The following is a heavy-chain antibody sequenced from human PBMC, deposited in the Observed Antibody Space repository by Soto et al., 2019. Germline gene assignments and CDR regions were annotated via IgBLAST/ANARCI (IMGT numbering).Heavy chain of an antibody. CDR3: IEDGSSGWPYYYGMDV. J-gene: IGHJ6*02. D-gene: IGHD6-19*01. Sequence: PGGSLRLSCAASGFTFSSYGMHWVRQAPGKGLEWVAVISFDGSNRYYADSVKGRFTISRNNSKNTVYLQMSSLRAEDTAVYYCIEDGSSGWPYYYGMDVWGRGTTVTVSS. CDR2: ISFDGSNR. V-gene: IGHV3-30*03. CDR1: GFTFSSYG.